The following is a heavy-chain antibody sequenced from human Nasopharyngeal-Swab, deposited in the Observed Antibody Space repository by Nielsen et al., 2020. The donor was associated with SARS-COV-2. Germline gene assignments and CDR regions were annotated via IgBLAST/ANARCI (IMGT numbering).Heavy chain of an antibody. D-gene: IGHD2-21*02. CDR2: VNHSGST. V-gene: IGHV4-34*01. CDR1: GGSFSGYY. J-gene: IGHJ6*03. CDR3: ARAGDLTAYYSYYMDV. Sequence: GSLRLSCAVYGGSFSGYYWSWIRQPPGKGLEWIGEVNHSGSTHYNPSLKSRVTISVDTSNNQFSLKLSSVTAADTALYYCARAGDLTAYYSYYMDVWGNGTTVTVS.